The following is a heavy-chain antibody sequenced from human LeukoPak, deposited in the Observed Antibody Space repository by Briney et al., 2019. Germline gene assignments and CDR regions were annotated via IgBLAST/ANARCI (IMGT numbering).Heavy chain of an antibody. D-gene: IGHD2-21*01. CDR3: AREQYCGGDCYNAGSDY. J-gene: IGHJ4*02. CDR2: ISSSSSTI. V-gene: IGHV3-48*02. CDR1: GFTFSSYA. Sequence: AGGSLRLSCAASGFTFSSYAMSWVRQAPGKGLEWVSYISSSSSTIYYADSVKGRFTISRDNAKNSLYLQMNSLRDEDTAVYYCAREQYCGGDCYNAGSDYWGQGTLVTVSS.